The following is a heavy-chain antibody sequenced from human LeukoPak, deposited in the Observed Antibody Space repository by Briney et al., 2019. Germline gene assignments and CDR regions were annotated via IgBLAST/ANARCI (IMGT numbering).Heavy chain of an antibody. D-gene: IGHD3-3*01. CDR1: GFTFSSYW. V-gene: IGHV3-7*03. CDR2: IKQDGSEK. CDR3: ARNYDFWSGYPHPNWFDP. J-gene: IGHJ5*02. Sequence: PGGSPRLSCAASGFTFSSYWVSWVRQAPGKGLEWVANIKQDGSEKYYVDSVKGRFTISRDNAKNSLYLQMNSLRAEDTAVYYCARNYDFWSGYPHPNWFDPWGQGTLVTVSS.